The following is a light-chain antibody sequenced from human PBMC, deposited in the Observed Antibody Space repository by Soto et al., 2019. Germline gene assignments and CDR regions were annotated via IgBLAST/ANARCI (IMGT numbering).Light chain of an antibody. CDR3: QSYEPINHVV. J-gene: IGLJ2*01. CDR1: SGSIASHS. V-gene: IGLV6-57*02. Sequence: NFMLTQTHSVSESPGKTVTISCTGSSGSIASHSVQWYQQRPGSAPTTVIYEDNQRPSGVPDRFSGSIDSSSNSASLTISGLKTEDEADYYCQSYEPINHVVFGGGTKLTGL. CDR2: EDN.